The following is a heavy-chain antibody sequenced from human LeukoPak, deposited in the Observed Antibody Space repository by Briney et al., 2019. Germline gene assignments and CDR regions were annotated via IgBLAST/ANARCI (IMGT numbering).Heavy chain of an antibody. D-gene: IGHD4-17*01. Sequence: ASVKVSCKVSGYTLTELSMHWVRQAPGQRLEWMGWINAGNGNTKYSQKFQGRVTITRDTSASTAYMELSSLRSEDTAVYYCARTKHDYGDPFDYWGQGTLVTVSS. V-gene: IGHV1-3*01. CDR3: ARTKHDYGDPFDY. CDR1: GYTLTELS. J-gene: IGHJ4*02. CDR2: INAGNGNT.